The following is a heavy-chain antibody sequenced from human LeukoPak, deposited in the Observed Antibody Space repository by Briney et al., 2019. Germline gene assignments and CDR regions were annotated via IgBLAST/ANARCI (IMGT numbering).Heavy chain of an antibody. CDR3: ARGEKLNYDILTYDMDV. CDR1: GYTFTSYG. CDR2: IIPIFGTA. J-gene: IGHJ6*02. Sequence: SVKVSCKASGYTFTSYGISWVRQAPGQGLEWMGGIIPIFGTANYAQKFQGRVTITADESTSTAYMELSSLRSEDTAVYYCARGEKLNYDILTYDMDVWGHGTTVTVSS. D-gene: IGHD3-9*01. V-gene: IGHV1-69*13.